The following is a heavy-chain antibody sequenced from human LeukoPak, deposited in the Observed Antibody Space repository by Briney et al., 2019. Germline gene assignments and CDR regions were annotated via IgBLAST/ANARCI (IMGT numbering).Heavy chain of an antibody. Sequence: SETLSLTCTVSGGSISSYYWGWIRQSPGKGLEWIGYIYYSGSTNYNPSLKSRVTISVDTSKNQFSLRLSSVTAADAAMYYCARAPPYCSGWDAPYFDCWGQGALVTVSS. CDR3: ARAPPYCSGWDAPYFDC. CDR2: IYYSGST. J-gene: IGHJ4*02. CDR1: GGSISSYY. D-gene: IGHD6-19*01. V-gene: IGHV4-59*01.